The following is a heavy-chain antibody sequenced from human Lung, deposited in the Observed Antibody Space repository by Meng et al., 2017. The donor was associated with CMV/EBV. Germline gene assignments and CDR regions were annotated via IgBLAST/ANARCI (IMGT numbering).Heavy chain of an antibody. CDR3: ARDPLSSRYYDFWSGYGGYYYYGMDV. D-gene: IGHD3-3*01. J-gene: IGHJ6*02. CDR1: GFTFSSYA. V-gene: IGHV3-30-3*01. Sequence: LXCAASGFTFSSYAMHWVRQAPGKGLEWVAVISYDGSNKYYADSVKGRFTISRDNSKNTLYLQMNSLRAEDTAVYYCARDPLSSRYYDFWSGYGGYYYYGMDVWXQGTTVTVSS. CDR2: ISYDGSNK.